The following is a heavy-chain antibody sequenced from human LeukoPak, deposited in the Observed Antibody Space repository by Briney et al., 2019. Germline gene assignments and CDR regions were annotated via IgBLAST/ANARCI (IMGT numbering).Heavy chain of an antibody. Sequence: GGSLRLSCAASGFTFSDHYMDWVRQAPGKGLEWVGRTRNKANSYTTEYAASVKGRFTISRDDSKNSLYLQMNSLKTEDTAVYYCARVQWELLGHDAFDIWGQGTMVTVSS. V-gene: IGHV3-72*01. D-gene: IGHD1-26*01. J-gene: IGHJ3*02. CDR2: TRNKANSYTT. CDR1: GFTFSDHY. CDR3: ARVQWELLGHDAFDI.